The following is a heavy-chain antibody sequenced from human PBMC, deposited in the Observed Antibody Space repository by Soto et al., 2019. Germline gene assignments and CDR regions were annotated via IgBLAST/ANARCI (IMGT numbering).Heavy chain of an antibody. V-gene: IGHV3-23*01. Sequence: GGSLRLSCAASGFSFTNFAMSWVRQAPGKGLEWVAGIGASGDITWYADSVKGRLSISRGNSKNTLYLQLNSLRFEDTAVYYCAKDDFTDRGDDYFDYWGPGTLVTVSS. J-gene: IGHJ4*02. CDR3: AKDDFTDRGDDYFDY. CDR1: GFSFTNFA. CDR2: IGASGDIT. D-gene: IGHD2-21*02.